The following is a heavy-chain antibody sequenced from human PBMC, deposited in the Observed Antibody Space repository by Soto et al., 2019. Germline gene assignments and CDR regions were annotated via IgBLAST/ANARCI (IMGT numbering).Heavy chain of an antibody. D-gene: IGHD5-12*01. V-gene: IGHV1-69*13. CDR2: IIPIFGSA. Sequence: GASVKVSCKASGGTFSNYAITWVRQAPGQGLEWLGRIIPIFGSANYAQKFQGRVTITADESTTTAYMELSSLRSDDTAVYYCAKDGGKGGYFGNWLDSWGQGTLVTVSS. J-gene: IGHJ5*01. CDR3: AKDGGKGGYFGNWLDS. CDR1: GGTFSNYA.